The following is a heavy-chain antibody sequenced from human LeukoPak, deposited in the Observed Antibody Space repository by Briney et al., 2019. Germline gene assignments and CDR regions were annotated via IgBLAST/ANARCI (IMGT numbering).Heavy chain of an antibody. CDR3: AKDWSSMVRGVYYFDY. V-gene: IGHV3-30*18. CDR1: GFTFSSYG. J-gene: IGHJ4*02. CDR2: ISYDGSNK. Sequence: PGGSLRLSCAASGFTFSSYGMHWVRQAPGKGLEWGAVISYDGSNKYYADSVKGRFTISRDNSKNTLYLQMNSLRAEDTAVYYCAKDWSSMVRGVYYFDYWGQGTLVTVSS. D-gene: IGHD3-10*01.